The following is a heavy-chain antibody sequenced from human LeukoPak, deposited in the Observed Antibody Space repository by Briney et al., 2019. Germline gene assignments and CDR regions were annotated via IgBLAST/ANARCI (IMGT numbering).Heavy chain of an antibody. J-gene: IGHJ4*02. V-gene: IGHV3-21*01. Sequence: GGSLRLSCAASGFTFDDYTMHWVRQAPGKGLEWVSSINSISSYIYYADSVKGRFTVSRDNAKTSLYLQMNSLRAEDTAVYYCAKDRNSGSYPRPSDYWGQGTLVTVSS. CDR1: GFTFDDYT. CDR3: AKDRNSGSYPRPSDY. D-gene: IGHD1-26*01. CDR2: INSISSYI.